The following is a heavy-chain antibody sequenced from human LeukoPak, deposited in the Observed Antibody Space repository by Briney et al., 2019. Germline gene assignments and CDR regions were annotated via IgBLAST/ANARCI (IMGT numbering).Heavy chain of an antibody. CDR2: INHSGST. V-gene: IGHV4-34*01. Sequence: SETLSLTCAVYGGSFSGYYWSWIRQPPGKGLEWIGKINHSGSTNYNPSLKSRVTISVDTSKNQFSLKLSSVTAADTAVYYCASGASTAMATFGYWGQGTLVTVSS. D-gene: IGHD5-18*01. CDR1: GGSFSGYY. J-gene: IGHJ4*02. CDR3: ASGASTAMATFGY.